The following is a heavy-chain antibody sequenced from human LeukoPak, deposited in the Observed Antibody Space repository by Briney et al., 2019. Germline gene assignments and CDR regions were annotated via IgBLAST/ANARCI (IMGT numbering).Heavy chain of an antibody. J-gene: IGHJ6*02. D-gene: IGHD2-2*01. V-gene: IGHV1-46*01. CDR2: TNPIGGST. CDR1: GYTFTSYY. CDR3: ARSEYQAHADHYGMDV. Sequence: ASVKVSCKASGYTFTSYYMHWVRQAPGQGLEWMGITNPIGGSTNYPEKFQGRVTMTRDRSTSIVNMELSSLRSEDTAVYYCARSEYQAHADHYGMDVWGQGTTVTVSS.